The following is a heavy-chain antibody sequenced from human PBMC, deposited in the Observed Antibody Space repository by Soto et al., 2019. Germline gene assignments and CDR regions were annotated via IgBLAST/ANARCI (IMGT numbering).Heavy chain of an antibody. J-gene: IGHJ4*02. V-gene: IGHV3-23*01. CDR3: ARAQTSYYYDSSGYLSSASY. CDR2: ISGSGGST. Sequence: GGSLGLSCAASGFTFSSYAMSWVRQAPGKGLEWVSAISGSGGSTYYADSVKGRFTISRDNSKNTLYLQMNSLRAEDTAVYYCARAQTSYYYDSSGYLSSASYWGQGTLVTVSS. CDR1: GFTFSSYA. D-gene: IGHD3-22*01.